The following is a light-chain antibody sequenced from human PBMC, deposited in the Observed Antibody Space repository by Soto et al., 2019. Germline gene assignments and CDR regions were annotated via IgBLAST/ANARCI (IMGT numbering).Light chain of an antibody. V-gene: IGLV2-14*03. CDR3: TALTTSTTMI. CDR1: SSDIGAYNF. J-gene: IGLJ2*01. CDR2: DVN. Sequence: QSVLTQPASVSGSPGQSITVSCTGTSSDIGAYNFVSWYQQHPGKAPKLMLYDVNIRPSGVSNRFSGSKSGNTASLTISGLQADYEADYYCTALTTSTTMIFGGGTKVTVL.